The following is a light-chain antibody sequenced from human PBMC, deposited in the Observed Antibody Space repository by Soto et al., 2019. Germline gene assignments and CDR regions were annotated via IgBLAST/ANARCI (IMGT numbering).Light chain of an antibody. CDR3: SSYTSSSIDYV. Sequence: QSALTQPASVSGSPGQSITISCTGTSSDVGGYNYVWYQQHPGKAPKLMIYEVSNRPSGVSNRFSGSKSGNTASLTISGLQAEDEADYYCSSYTSSSIDYVFGTGTKLTVL. CDR2: EVS. J-gene: IGLJ1*01. CDR1: SSDVGGYNY. V-gene: IGLV2-14*01.